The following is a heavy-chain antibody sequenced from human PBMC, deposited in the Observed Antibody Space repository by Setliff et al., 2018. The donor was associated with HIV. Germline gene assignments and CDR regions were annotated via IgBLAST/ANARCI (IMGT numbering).Heavy chain of an antibody. CDR2: SNQSGSG. D-gene: IGHD5-12*01. CDR3: AKGRSGYDSRLYYYHHGMDV. CDR1: GGSFRGYY. J-gene: IGHJ6*02. V-gene: IGHV4-34*01. Sequence: PSETLSLTCVVYGGSFRGYYWSWIRQPPGKGLEWIGESNQSGSGNYNPSLKSRVTISVDTSKSEFSLNMGSVTAADTAVYYCAKGRSGYDSRLYYYHHGMDVWGQGTTVTVSS.